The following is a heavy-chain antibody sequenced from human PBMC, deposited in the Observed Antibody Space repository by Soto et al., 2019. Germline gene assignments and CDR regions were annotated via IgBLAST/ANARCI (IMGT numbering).Heavy chain of an antibody. CDR3: AKGNTARYSSGYYADY. D-gene: IGHD3-22*01. V-gene: IGHV3-23*01. J-gene: IGHJ4*02. CDR1: GFTFSSYA. Sequence: GGSLRLSCAASGFTFSSYAMSWVRQAPGKGLEWVSAISGSGGSTYYADSVKGRFTISRDNSKNTLYLQMNSLRAEDTAVYYCAKGNTARYSSGYYADYWGQGTLVTVPS. CDR2: ISGSGGST.